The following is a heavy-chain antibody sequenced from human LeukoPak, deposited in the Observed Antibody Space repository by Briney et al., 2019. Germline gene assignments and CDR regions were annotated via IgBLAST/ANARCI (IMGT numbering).Heavy chain of an antibody. CDR2: TYYSGST. D-gene: IGHD6-25*01. CDR1: GVFISTSSYS. V-gene: IGHV4-39*01. CDR3: ARRISAAFDI. Sequence: SETLSLTCTVSGVFISTSSYSWGWIRQPPGKGLEWIGSTYYSGSTYYNPSLKSRVTISVDTSKNEFSLKLSSVTAADTAVYYCARRISAAFDIWGQGTMVTVSS. J-gene: IGHJ3*02.